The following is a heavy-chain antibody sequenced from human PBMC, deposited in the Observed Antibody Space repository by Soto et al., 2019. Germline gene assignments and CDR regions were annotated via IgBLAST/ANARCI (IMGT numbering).Heavy chain of an antibody. CDR2: IYSGGST. J-gene: IGHJ4*02. CDR1: GFTVSSNY. CDR3: ARESGGSDPPC. Sequence: EVQLVESGGGLVQPGGSLRLSCAASGFTVSSNYMSWVRQASGKGLEWVSVIYSGGSTYYADSVKGRFTISRDNSKNTLYLQMNSLRAEDTAVYYCARESGGSDPPCWGQGTLVTVSS. D-gene: IGHD2-15*01. V-gene: IGHV3-66*01.